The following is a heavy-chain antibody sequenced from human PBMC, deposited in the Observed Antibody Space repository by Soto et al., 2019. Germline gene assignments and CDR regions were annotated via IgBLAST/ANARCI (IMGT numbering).Heavy chain of an antibody. D-gene: IGHD3-3*01. CDR1: GGSISSGDYY. Sequence: QVQLQESGPGLVKPSQTLSLTCTVSGGSISSGDYYWSWIRQPPGKGLEWIGYIYYSGSTYYNPSLKRRVTISVDTAKNQFSLKLSSVTAADTAVYYCARTYYDFWSGSRAAWRGYYFDYWGQGTLVTVSS. V-gene: IGHV4-30-4*01. CDR2: IYYSGST. CDR3: ARTYYDFWSGSRAAWRGYYFDY. J-gene: IGHJ4*02.